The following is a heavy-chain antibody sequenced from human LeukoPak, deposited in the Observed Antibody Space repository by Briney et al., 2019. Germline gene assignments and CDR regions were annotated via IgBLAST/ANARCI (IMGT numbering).Heavy chain of an antibody. V-gene: IGHV1-69*13. CDR1: GGTFSSYA. D-gene: IGHD4-17*01. CDR2: IIPIFGTA. J-gene: IGHJ2*01. Sequence: GASVKVSCKASGGTFSSYAISWVRQAPGQGLERMGGIIPIFGTANYAQKFQGRVTITADESTSTAYMELSSLRSEDTAVYYCARDSFYGDYGWYFDLWGRGTLVTVSS. CDR3: ARDSFYGDYGWYFDL.